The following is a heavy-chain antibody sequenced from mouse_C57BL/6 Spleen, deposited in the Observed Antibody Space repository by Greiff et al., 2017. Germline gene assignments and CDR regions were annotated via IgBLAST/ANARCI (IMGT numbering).Heavy chain of an antibody. CDR1: GYTFTSYW. Sequence: QVQLQQPGAELVKPGASVKVSCKASGYTFTSYWMHWVKQRPGQGLEWIGRIHPSDSDTNYNQKFKGKATLTVDKSSSTAYMQLSSLPSEDSAVYYCAPQTAQATLGYWGQGTTLTVSS. J-gene: IGHJ2*01. V-gene: IGHV1-74*01. CDR3: APQTAQATLGY. CDR2: IHPSDSDT. D-gene: IGHD3-2*02.